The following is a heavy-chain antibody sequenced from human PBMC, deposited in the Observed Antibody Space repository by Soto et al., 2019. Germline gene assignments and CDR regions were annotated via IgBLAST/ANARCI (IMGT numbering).Heavy chain of an antibody. V-gene: IGHV4-4*02. CDR3: AREAWVRLDN. CDR2: VFHTGDT. Sequence: SETLSLTCAVSGDSISRSVWWTWVRQHPGKGMEWIGEVFHTGDTNDNPSLKSRVTMSVDKSTYDFPLKVTSVNAADTAIYYCAREAWVRLDNWGQGALVTVSS. D-gene: IGHD2-21*01. CDR1: GDSISRSVW. J-gene: IGHJ4*02.